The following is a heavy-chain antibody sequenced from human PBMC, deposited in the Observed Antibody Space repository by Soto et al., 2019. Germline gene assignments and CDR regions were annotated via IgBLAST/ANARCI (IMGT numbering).Heavy chain of an antibody. CDR1: GGSISSGGYS. D-gene: IGHD5-12*01. CDR2: IYHSGCT. J-gene: IGHJ4*02. V-gene: IGHV4-61*08. CDR3: ARHTDIVSSTVYN. Sequence: SETLSLTCTVSGGSISSGGYSWSWIRQPPGKGLEWIGYIYHSGCTNYNPSLKSRVTISVDTSKNQFSLNLSSVAAADTSVYYCARHTDIVSSTVYNWGQGILVTVSS.